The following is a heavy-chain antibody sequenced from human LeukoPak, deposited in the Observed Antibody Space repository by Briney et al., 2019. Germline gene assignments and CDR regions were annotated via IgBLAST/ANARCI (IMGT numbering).Heavy chain of an antibody. CDR2: IYHTGST. CDR1: GGSINSYY. D-gene: IGHD3-10*01. Sequence: SETLSLTCTVSGGSINSYYWSWIRQPPGKGLEWIGYIYHTGSTSYSPSLRSRVTISLDTSRNQFSLKLNSVTAADTAVYYCAKSNGYGLVDIWGQGTMVTVSS. V-gene: IGHV4-59*12. J-gene: IGHJ3*02. CDR3: AKSNGYGLVDI.